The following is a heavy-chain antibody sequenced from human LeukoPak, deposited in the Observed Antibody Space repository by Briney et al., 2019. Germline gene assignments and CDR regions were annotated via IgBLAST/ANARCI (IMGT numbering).Heavy chain of an antibody. CDR1: GGSISTYY. J-gene: IGHJ6*02. V-gene: IGHV4-4*07. Sequence: PSETLSLTCTVSGGSISTYYWSWVRQPAGKGLEWIGHIYTSGSTNYNPSLKSRITMSVDTSKNQFSLKLSSVTAADTAVYYCARGGGGSGWYVGMDVWGQGTTVTVSS. CDR3: ARGGGGSGWYVGMDV. CDR2: IYTSGST. D-gene: IGHD6-19*01.